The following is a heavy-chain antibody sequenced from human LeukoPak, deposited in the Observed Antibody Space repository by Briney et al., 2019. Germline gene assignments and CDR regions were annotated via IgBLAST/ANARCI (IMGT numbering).Heavy chain of an antibody. CDR2: IYYSGNT. Sequence: SETLSLTCTVSGDSISTSNSYWGWIRQPPGKGLEWIGSIYYSGNTYYNASLKSRVTISVDTSKNQFSLRLRSVTAADTAVYYCARDPQWLLQKEAFDIWGQGTMVTVSS. CDR1: GDSISTSNSY. V-gene: IGHV4-39*07. CDR3: ARDPQWLLQKEAFDI. J-gene: IGHJ3*02. D-gene: IGHD6-19*01.